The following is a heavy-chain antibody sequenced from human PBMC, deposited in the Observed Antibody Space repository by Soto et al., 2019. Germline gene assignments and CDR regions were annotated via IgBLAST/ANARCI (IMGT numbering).Heavy chain of an antibody. D-gene: IGHD3-3*01. V-gene: IGHV3-21*01. CDR1: GFTFSSYS. Sequence: GGSLRLSCAASGFTFSSYSMNWVRQAPGKGLEWVSSISSSSSYIYYADSVKGRFTISRDNAKNSLYLQMNSLRAEDTAVYYCARYDFWSGRRGAGNYYYMDVWGKGTTVTVSS. J-gene: IGHJ6*03. CDR3: ARYDFWSGRRGAGNYYYMDV. CDR2: ISSSSSYI.